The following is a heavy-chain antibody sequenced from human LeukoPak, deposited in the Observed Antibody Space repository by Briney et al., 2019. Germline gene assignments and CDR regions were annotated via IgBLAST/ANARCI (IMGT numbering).Heavy chain of an antibody. D-gene: IGHD3-3*01. J-gene: IGHJ5*02. Sequence: ASVKVSCKASGGTFSSYAISWVRQAPGQGLEWMGRIIPILGIANYAQKFQGRVTMTRDTSTSTVYMELSSLRSEDTAVYYCARADLYYDFWSGPERRWFDPWGQGTLVTVSS. V-gene: IGHV1-69*04. CDR1: GGTFSSYA. CDR3: ARADLYYDFWSGPERRWFDP. CDR2: IIPILGIA.